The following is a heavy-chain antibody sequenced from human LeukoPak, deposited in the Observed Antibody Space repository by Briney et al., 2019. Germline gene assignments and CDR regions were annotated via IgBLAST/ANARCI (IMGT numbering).Heavy chain of an antibody. D-gene: IGHD2-2*01. J-gene: IGHJ4*02. CDR2: VSVSGGST. Sequence: HTGGSLRLSCAASGFTFTNYAVGWVRQAPGKGLEWVSGVSVSGGSTYYADSVKGRFTISRDNSKNTVSLQMISLRVEDTALYYCAKVGSSTSYFLDYWGQGTLVTVSS. CDR1: GFTFTNYA. V-gene: IGHV3-23*01. CDR3: AKVGSSTSYFLDY.